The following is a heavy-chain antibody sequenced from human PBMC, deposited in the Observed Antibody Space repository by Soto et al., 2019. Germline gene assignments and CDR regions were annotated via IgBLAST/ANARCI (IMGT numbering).Heavy chain of an antibody. Sequence: SETLSLTCSVSGDSISNLDYFWAWIRQPPGQALEYIGYIYKSATTYYNPSFESRVAISVDTSKSQFSLNVTSVTAADTAVYFCARGRYCLTGRCFPNWFDSWRQGALVTVSS. CDR2: IYKSATT. CDR1: GDSISNLDYF. V-gene: IGHV4-30-4*01. J-gene: IGHJ5*01. D-gene: IGHD7-27*01. CDR3: ARGRYCLTGRCFPNWFDS.